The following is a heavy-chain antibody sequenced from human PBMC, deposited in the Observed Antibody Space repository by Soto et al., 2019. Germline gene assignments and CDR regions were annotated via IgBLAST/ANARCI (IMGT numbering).Heavy chain of an antibody. Sequence: SEPLSLTCTVSGGSITSSYWSWIRRPPGKGLEWIAYIYDTGISGYTPSTSYNPSLKSRVTMSVDTSKSQVSLKLTSVTAAEKAVYYCARGEDAVFYYSVDVWGQGITVTVSS. CDR2: IYDTGISGYTPST. J-gene: IGHJ6*02. CDR1: GGSITSSY. V-gene: IGHV4-59*01. CDR3: ARGEDAVFYYSVDV.